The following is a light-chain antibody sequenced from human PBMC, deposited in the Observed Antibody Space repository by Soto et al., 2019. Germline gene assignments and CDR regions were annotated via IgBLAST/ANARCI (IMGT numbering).Light chain of an antibody. V-gene: IGLV1-51*01. CDR2: DDN. CDR3: GAWDDSLNVYV. J-gene: IGLJ1*01. CDR1: SSNLAYNS. Sequence: QSVLTQPPSVSAAPGQDVTISCSGGSSNLAYNSLSWYQQLPGTAPKLLIYDDNKRPSGIPARFSGSKSGTSATLGITGLETGDEADYYCGAWDDSLNVYVFGSGTKV.